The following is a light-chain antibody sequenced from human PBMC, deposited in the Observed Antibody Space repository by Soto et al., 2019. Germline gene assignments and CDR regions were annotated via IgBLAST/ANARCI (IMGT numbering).Light chain of an antibody. CDR2: DVS. V-gene: IGLV2-14*01. CDR1: SSDVGGYNY. Sequence: QSVXTQPASVSGSPGQSITISCTGSSSDVGGYNYVSWYQPLPGKAPKLLIYDVSNRPSGASNRFSGSKSGNTASLTISGLQAEDEADYYCSSFTTSSTLVFGAGTKVTVL. J-gene: IGLJ1*01. CDR3: SSFTTSSTLV.